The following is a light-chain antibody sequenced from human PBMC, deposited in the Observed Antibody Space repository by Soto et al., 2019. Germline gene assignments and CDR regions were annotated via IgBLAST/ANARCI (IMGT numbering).Light chain of an antibody. CDR3: TSFTRSDTWI. J-gene: IGLJ2*01. Sequence: QSVLTQPASVSGSPGQSITISCTGTSSDVGAYNRVSWCQQHPGKAPKVMIYEVSNRPSGVSNRFSGSKSGNTASLTISGLQAEDEADYYCTSFTRSDTWIFGGGTKLTVL. CDR2: EVS. V-gene: IGLV2-14*01. CDR1: SSDVGAYNR.